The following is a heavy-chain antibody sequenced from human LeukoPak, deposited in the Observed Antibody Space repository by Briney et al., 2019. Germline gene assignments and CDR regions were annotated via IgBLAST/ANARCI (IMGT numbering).Heavy chain of an antibody. Sequence: GGSLRLSCAASGFTFSSYGMHWVRQAPGKGLEWVAFIRYDGSNKYYADSVKGRFTISRDNSKNTLYLQMNSLRAEDTAVYYCARCHYDILTGYFDYWGQGTLVTVSS. D-gene: IGHD3-9*01. CDR3: ARCHYDILTGYFDY. CDR2: IRYDGSNK. CDR1: GFTFSSYG. V-gene: IGHV3-30*02. J-gene: IGHJ4*02.